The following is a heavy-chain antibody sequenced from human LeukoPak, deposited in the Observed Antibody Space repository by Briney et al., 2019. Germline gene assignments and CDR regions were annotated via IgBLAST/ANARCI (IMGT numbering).Heavy chain of an antibody. CDR2: ISGSAGST. V-gene: IGHV3-23*01. Sequence: PGGSLRLSCAASGFTFSSYAMSWVRQAPGKGLEWVSLISGSAGSTYYADSVKGRFTISRDNSKNTLYLQMNSLRAEDTAVYYCARSFALSTPSNFDYWGQGTLVTVSS. D-gene: IGHD3-16*02. CDR3: ARSFALSTPSNFDY. J-gene: IGHJ4*02. CDR1: GFTFSSYA.